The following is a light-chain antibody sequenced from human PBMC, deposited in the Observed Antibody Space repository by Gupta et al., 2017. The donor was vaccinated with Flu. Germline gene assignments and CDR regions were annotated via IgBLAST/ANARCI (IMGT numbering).Light chain of an antibody. V-gene: IGLV2-14*01. CDR3: SSYTSRSTLVV. Sequence: QSALTQPASVSGSPGQSIPISCTGTSSDVGGYNFVSWYQQHPGKAPKLMIYEVSTRPSGVSKRFSGSKSGNTASLTISGLQADDEADYYCSSYTSRSTLVVFGGGTKLTVL. CDR2: EVS. J-gene: IGLJ2*01. CDR1: SSDVGGYNF.